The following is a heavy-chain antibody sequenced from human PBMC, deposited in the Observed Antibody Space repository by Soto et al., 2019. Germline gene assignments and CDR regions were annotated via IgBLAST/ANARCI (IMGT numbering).Heavy chain of an antibody. D-gene: IGHD6-13*01. CDR2: IVVGSGNT. CDR3: AAYSAAGSLPYYYYGMDV. Sequence: GASVKVSCKASGFTFTSSAMQWVRQARGQRLEWIGWIVVGSGNTNYAQKFQERVTITRDMSTSTAYMELSSLRSEDTAVYYCAAYSAAGSLPYYYYGMDVWGQGTTVTVSS. J-gene: IGHJ6*02. V-gene: IGHV1-58*02. CDR1: GFTFTSSA.